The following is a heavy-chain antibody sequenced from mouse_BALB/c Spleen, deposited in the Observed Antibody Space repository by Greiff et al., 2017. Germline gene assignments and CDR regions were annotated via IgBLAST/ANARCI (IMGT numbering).Heavy chain of an antibody. Sequence: EVQRVESGGGLVKPGGSLKLSCAASGFAFSSYDMSWVRQTPEKRLEWVAYISSGGGSTYYPDTVKGRFTISRDNAKNTLYLQMSSLKSEDTAMYYCARHNYGSRTWFAYWGQGTLVTVSA. CDR3: ARHNYGSRTWFAY. J-gene: IGHJ3*01. V-gene: IGHV5-12-1*01. D-gene: IGHD1-1*01. CDR1: GFAFSSYD. CDR2: ISSGGGST.